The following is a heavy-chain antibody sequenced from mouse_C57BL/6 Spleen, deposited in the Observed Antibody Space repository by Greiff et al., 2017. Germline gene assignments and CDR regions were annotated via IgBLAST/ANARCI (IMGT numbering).Heavy chain of an antibody. V-gene: IGHV1-59*01. CDR3: ARQTAQDTD. CDR1: GYTFTSYW. Sequence: QVQLQQPGAELVRPGTSVKLSCKASGYTFTSYWMHWVKQRPGQGLEWIGVIDPSDSYTNYNQKFKGKATLTVDTSSSTAYMQLSSLTSEDSAVYYCARQTAQDTDWGQGTTLTVS. J-gene: IGHJ2*01. D-gene: IGHD3-2*02. CDR2: IDPSDSYT.